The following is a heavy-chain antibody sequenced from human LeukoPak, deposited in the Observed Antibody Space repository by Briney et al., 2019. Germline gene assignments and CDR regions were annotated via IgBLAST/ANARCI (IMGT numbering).Heavy chain of an antibody. V-gene: IGHV3-23*01. CDR3: ARDFPGIAVAGTRPLDY. J-gene: IGHJ4*02. D-gene: IGHD6-19*01. Sequence: GGSLRLSCAASGFTFSSYAMSWVRQAPGKGLEWVSTISGSGGSTYYADSVKGRFTISRDNSKNTLYLQMNSLRAEDTTVYYCARDFPGIAVAGTRPLDYWGQGTLVTVSS. CDR1: GFTFSSYA. CDR2: ISGSGGST.